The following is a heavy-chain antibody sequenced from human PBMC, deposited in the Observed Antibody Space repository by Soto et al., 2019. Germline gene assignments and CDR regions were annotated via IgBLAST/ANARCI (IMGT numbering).Heavy chain of an antibody. Sequence: ASVKVSCKASGYTFTSYAMHWVRQAPGQRLEWMGWINASNGNTKYSRKFQGRVTITRDTSASTAYMELSSLRSEDTAVYYCARSFSGYFDYWGQGTLVTVSS. CDR2: INASNGNT. CDR3: ARSFSGYFDY. D-gene: IGHD1-26*01. CDR1: GYTFTSYA. V-gene: IGHV1-3*01. J-gene: IGHJ4*02.